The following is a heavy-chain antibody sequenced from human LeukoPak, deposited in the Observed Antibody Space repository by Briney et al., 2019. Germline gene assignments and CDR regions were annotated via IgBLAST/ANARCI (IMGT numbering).Heavy chain of an antibody. V-gene: IGHV4-4*07. D-gene: IGHD6-13*01. Sequence: SETLSLTCTVSGGSISGYYWSWIRQPAGKGLDWNGRIYTSGSTNYNPSLKSRVTISVDTSKNQFSLKLSSVTAADTAVYYCARVSSSWYYFDYWGQGTLVTVSS. J-gene: IGHJ4*02. CDR2: IYTSGST. CDR3: ARVSSSWYYFDY. CDR1: GGSISGYY.